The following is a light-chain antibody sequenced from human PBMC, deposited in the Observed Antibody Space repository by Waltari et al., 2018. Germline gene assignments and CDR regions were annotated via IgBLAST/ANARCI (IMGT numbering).Light chain of an antibody. CDR2: DAS. J-gene: IGKJ4*01. CDR3: QQRRNWPLT. CDR1: QSVGTY. Sequence: EIVLTQSPAILSFSPGERATLSCRTSQSVGTYLAWYQQRPGQSPRLLIYDASYRATGIPARFSGSGSETDFTPTISSLQPEDLAVYYYQQRRNWPLTFGGGTRVEI. V-gene: IGKV3-11*01.